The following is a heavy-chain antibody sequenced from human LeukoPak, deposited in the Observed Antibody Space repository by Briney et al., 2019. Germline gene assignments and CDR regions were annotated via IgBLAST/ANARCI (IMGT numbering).Heavy chain of an antibody. D-gene: IGHD5-24*01. Sequence: GGSLRLSCAASGFTFSSYSMNWVRQAPGKGLEWVSYISSSGSTIYYADSVKGRFTISRDNAKNSLYLQMNSLRAEDTAVYYCASAQGRDGYNYDYWGQGTLVTVSS. CDR3: ASAQGRDGYNYDY. J-gene: IGHJ4*02. CDR1: GFTFSSYS. V-gene: IGHV3-48*04. CDR2: ISSSGSTI.